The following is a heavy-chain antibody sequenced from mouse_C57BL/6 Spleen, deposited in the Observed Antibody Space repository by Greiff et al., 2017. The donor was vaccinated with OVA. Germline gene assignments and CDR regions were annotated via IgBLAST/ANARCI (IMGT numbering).Heavy chain of an antibody. CDR3: ARDRGYGSKGDWYFDV. CDR1: GFTFSDYY. V-gene: IGHV5-16*01. J-gene: IGHJ1*03. CDR2: INYDGSST. Sequence: EVKLVESEGGLVQPGSSMKLSCTASGFTFSDYYMAWVRQVPEKGLEWVANINYDGSSTYYLDSLKSRFIISRDNAKNILYLQMSSLKSEDTATYYCARDRGYGSKGDWYFDVWGTGTTVTVSS. D-gene: IGHD1-1*01.